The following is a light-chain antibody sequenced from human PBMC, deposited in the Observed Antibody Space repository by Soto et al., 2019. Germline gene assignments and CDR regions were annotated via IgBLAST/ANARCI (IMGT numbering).Light chain of an antibody. J-gene: IGKJ1*01. Sequence: DIQLAQSPSSLSASVGDRVTIPCQASQDISKYLNWYQQKPGKAPKLLIYDASNLETGIPSRFSGSGSGTNFSLTISSLQPEDFATYYCQQSYSTIWTFGQGTKVDIK. CDR2: DAS. V-gene: IGKV1-39*01. CDR1: QDISKY. CDR3: QQSYSTIWT.